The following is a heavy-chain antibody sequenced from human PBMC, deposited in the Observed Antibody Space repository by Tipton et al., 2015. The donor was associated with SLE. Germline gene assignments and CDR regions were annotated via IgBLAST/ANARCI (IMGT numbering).Heavy chain of an antibody. Sequence: TLSLTCTVSGGSISSYYWSWIRQLPGKGLEWIGYIYYSGSTNYNPSLKSRVSFSIDTSKHQFSLKLSSVTAADTAVYYCARRHYSGPFDSWGQGTLVTVSS. CDR2: IYYSGST. J-gene: IGHJ4*02. CDR1: GGSISSYY. D-gene: IGHD5-12*01. CDR3: ARRHYSGPFDS. V-gene: IGHV4-59*12.